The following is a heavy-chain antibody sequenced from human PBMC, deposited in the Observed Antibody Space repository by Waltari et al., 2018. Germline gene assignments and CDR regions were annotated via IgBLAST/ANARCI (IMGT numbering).Heavy chain of an antibody. J-gene: IGHJ4*02. CDR1: GGSISSSSYS. CDR3: ARRITMVQGVIKPFDY. CDR2: IYYRGST. V-gene: IGHV4-39*07. D-gene: IGHD3-10*01. Sequence: QLQLQESGPGLVKPSEPLSLPCTVSGGSISSSSYSWGWIRQPPGKGLEWIGSIYYRGSTYYNPSLKSRVTISVDTSKNQFSLKLSSGTAADTAVYYCARRITMVQGVIKPFDYWGQGTLVTVSS.